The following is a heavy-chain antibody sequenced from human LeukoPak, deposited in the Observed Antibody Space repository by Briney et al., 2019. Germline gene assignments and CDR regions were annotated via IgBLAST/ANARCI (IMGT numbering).Heavy chain of an antibody. Sequence: ASVKLSYNASGYTFTSYGNSWVRHAPGQGREWMGWISAYNGNTNNAQKLQGRVTMTTDTSTSTAYMELRSLRSDETAVYYCAREPLLWFGALKFDYWGQGTLVTVSS. CDR1: GYTFTSYG. D-gene: IGHD3-10*01. CDR3: AREPLLWFGALKFDY. J-gene: IGHJ4*02. CDR2: ISAYNGNT. V-gene: IGHV1-18*04.